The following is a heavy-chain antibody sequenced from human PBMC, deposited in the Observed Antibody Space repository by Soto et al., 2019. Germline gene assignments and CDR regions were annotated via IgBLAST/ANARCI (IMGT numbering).Heavy chain of an antibody. CDR1: GFTFSSYA. D-gene: IGHD2-15*01. J-gene: IGHJ4*02. Sequence: GGSLRLSCAASGFTFSSYAMHWVRQAPGKGLEWVAVISYDGSNKYYADSVKGRFTISRDNSKNTLYLQMNSLRAEDTAVYFCASGCSGGSCSVDWGQGTLVTVSS. V-gene: IGHV3-30-3*01. CDR2: ISYDGSNK. CDR3: ASGCSGGSCSVD.